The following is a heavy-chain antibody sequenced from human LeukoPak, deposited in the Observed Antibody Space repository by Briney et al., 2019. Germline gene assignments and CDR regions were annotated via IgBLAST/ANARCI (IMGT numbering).Heavy chain of an antibody. J-gene: IGHJ4*02. V-gene: IGHV3-21*01. CDR3: ARDAPSIAIRPYYFDY. CDR1: GFTFSSYW. Sequence: PGGSLRLSCAASGFTFSSYWMSWVRQAPGKGLEWVSSISSSSSYIYYEDSVKGRFTISRDNAKNSLYLQMNSLRAEDTAVYYCARDAPSIAIRPYYFDYWGQGALVTVSS. CDR2: ISSSSSYI. D-gene: IGHD6-6*01.